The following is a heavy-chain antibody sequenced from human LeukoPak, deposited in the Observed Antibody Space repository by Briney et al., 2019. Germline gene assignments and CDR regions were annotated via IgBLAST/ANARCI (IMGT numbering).Heavy chain of an antibody. J-gene: IGHJ4*02. D-gene: IGHD1-1*01. CDR1: GFTFTTYA. CDR2: ITGSGGST. V-gene: IGHV3-23*01. Sequence: GSLRLSCAASGFTFTTYALTWVRQAPGKGLEWVSSITGSGGSTYYADSVRGRFTISRDNSKNTLYLQMNSLRAEDTAVYYCARGWNGDYWGQGTLVTVSS. CDR3: ARGWNGDY.